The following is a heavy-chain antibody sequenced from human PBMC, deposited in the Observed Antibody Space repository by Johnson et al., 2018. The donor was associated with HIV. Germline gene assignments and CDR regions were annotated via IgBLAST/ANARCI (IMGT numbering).Heavy chain of an antibody. J-gene: IGHJ3*02. CDR1: GFTFDDYA. V-gene: IGHV3-9*01. CDR3: AKIKSWELLGAFDI. D-gene: IGHD1-26*01. CDR2: LRWNSGSI. Sequence: QLVESGGGLVQPGRSLRLSCAASGFTFDDYAMHWVRQAPGKGLAWVSGLRWNSGSIGYADSVKGRFTISRDNAKNSLYLQMNSLRAEDTAVYYCAKIKSWELLGAFDIWGQGTMVTVSS.